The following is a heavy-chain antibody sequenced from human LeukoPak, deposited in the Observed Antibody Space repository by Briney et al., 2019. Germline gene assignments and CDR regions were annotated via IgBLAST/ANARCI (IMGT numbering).Heavy chain of an antibody. D-gene: IGHD1-26*01. CDR1: GGSFSGYY. CDR3: ARGRVGYFDY. CDR2: INHSASA. Sequence: PSETLSLTCAVYGGSFSGYYWSWIRQPPGKGLEWIGEINHSASANYNPSLKSRVTISVDTSKNQFSLKLSSVTAADTAVYYCARGRVGYFDYWGQGTLVTVSS. J-gene: IGHJ4*02. V-gene: IGHV4-34*01.